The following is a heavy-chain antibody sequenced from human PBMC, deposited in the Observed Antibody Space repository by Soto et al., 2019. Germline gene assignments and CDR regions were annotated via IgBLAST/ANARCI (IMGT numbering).Heavy chain of an antibody. CDR1: GFTFNKYS. CDR3: ARDLMPNDRGLGDLAY. V-gene: IGHV3-21*06. CDR2: ITSKTGDQ. J-gene: IGHJ4*02. Sequence: EVRLVESGGGLVKPGGSLRLSCAASGFTFNKYSMKWVRQAPGQGLEWVSSITSKTGDQYYADSVKGRFIISRDNTKNSLALQVTSLRDEDTAVYYCARDLMPNDRGLGDLAYWGQGTLVTVSS. D-gene: IGHD3-22*01.